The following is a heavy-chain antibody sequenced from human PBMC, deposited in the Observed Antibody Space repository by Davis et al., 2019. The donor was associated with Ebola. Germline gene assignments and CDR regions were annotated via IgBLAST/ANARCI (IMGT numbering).Heavy chain of an antibody. D-gene: IGHD1-14*01. J-gene: IGHJ4*02. V-gene: IGHV4-34*01. CDR3: ARAAGPAEY. CDR1: GGSFSGYY. CDR2: INHSGST. Sequence: SETLSLTCAVYGGSFSGYYWSWIRQPPGKGLEWNGEINHSGSTNYNPSLKSRVTISVDTSKNQFSLKLSSVTAADTAVYYCARAAGPAEYWGQGTLVTVSS.